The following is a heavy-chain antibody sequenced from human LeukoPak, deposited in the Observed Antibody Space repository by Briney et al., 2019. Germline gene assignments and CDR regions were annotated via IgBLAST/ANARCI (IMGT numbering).Heavy chain of an antibody. Sequence: SETLSLYCTDCGGSINSYYCSWLRQPPKKGLEWIGYIYYSGSTEYNTSLKSRVTISVDTSKNQFSLKMSSVTAADTAVYYCARAGENYYDLYYWGQGTLVTVSS. CDR2: IYYSGST. J-gene: IGHJ4*02. CDR1: GGSINSYY. D-gene: IGHD1-26*01. CDR3: ARAGENYYDLYY. V-gene: IGHV4-59*01.